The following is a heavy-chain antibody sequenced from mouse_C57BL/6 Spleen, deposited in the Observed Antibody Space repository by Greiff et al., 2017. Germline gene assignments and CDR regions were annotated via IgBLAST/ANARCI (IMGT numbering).Heavy chain of an antibody. CDR2: IYPGDGDT. J-gene: IGHJ2*01. CDR1: GYAFSSYW. D-gene: IGHD2-5*01. Sequence: QVQLKESGAELVKPGASVKISCKASGYAFSSYWMNWVKQRPGKGLEWIGQIYPGDGDTNYNGKFKGKATLTADKSSSTAYMQLSSLTSEDSAVYFCARSAYYSNYVSFDYWGQGTTLTVSS. V-gene: IGHV1-80*01. CDR3: ARSAYYSNYVSFDY.